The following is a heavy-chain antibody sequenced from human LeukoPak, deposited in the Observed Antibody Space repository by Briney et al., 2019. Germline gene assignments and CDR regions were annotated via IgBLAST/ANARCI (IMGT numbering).Heavy chain of an antibody. V-gene: IGHV4-4*07. D-gene: IGHD2-2*01. Sequence: SETLSLTCTVSGGSISSYYWSWIRQPAGKGLEWIGRIYTSGSTNYNPSLKSRVTISVDTSKNQFSLKLSSVTAADTAVYYCARVSDRAAIADALDYWGQGTLVTVSS. CDR3: ARVSDRAAIADALDY. J-gene: IGHJ4*02. CDR1: GGSISSYY. CDR2: IYTSGST.